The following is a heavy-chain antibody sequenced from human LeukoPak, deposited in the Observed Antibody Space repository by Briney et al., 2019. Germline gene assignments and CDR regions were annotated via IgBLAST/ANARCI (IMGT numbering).Heavy chain of an antibody. CDR2: IYPGDSDA. J-gene: IGHJ4*02. D-gene: IGHD1-26*01. V-gene: IGHV5-51*01. Sequence: GESLKISCKGSGYSFNSYWIGWVRQMPGKGLKWMGIIYPGDSDARYSPSFQGQVTISADKSISTAYLQWCSLKASDTAMYYCARRRDLYSGSYYPFDYWGQGTLVTVSS. CDR3: ARRRDLYSGSYYPFDY. CDR1: GYSFNSYW.